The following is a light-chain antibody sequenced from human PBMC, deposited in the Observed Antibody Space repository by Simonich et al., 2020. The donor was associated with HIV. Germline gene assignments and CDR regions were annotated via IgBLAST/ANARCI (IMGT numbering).Light chain of an antibody. CDR3: QQANSFPIT. CDR1: QSISSW. Sequence: DIQMTQSPSSVSASVGNRVTITCRASQSISSWLAWYQQKPGRAPKLLIYAASSLQSGVPSRFTGSGSGTDLTLTITNLQPEDSATYYCQQANSFPITFGQGTRLEI. CDR2: AAS. J-gene: IGKJ5*01. V-gene: IGKV1-12*01.